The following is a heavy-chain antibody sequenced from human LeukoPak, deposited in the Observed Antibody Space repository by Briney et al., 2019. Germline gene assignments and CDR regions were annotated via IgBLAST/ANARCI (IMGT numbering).Heavy chain of an antibody. V-gene: IGHV3-21*01. D-gene: IGHD3-9*01. CDR3: ARDHFLGYFDWLLPRASDY. J-gene: IGHJ4*02. CDR2: ISSSSSYI. CDR1: GFTFSSYS. Sequence: GGSLRLSCAASGFTFSSYSMNWVRQAPGKGLEWVSSISSSSSYIYYADSVKGRFTISRDNAENSLYLQMNSLRAEDTAVYYRARDHFLGYFDWLLPRASDYWGQGTLVTVSS.